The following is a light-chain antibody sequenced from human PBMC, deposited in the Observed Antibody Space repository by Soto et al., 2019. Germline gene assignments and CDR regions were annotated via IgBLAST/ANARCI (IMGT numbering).Light chain of an antibody. Sequence: EIVLTQSPATLSLSPGERATLSCRASQSVSSYLAWYQQKPGQAPRLLIYDASNRATGIPARFSGSGSGTDFTLTISSLEPDDFAFYYCQQRSNWPRTFCQGTKLEIK. CDR2: DAS. CDR3: QQRSNWPRT. CDR1: QSVSSY. J-gene: IGKJ2*01. V-gene: IGKV3-11*01.